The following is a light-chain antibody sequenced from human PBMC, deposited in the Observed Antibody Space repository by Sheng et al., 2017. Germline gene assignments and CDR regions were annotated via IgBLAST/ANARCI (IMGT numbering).Light chain of an antibody. J-gene: IGKJ1*01. CDR3: QHYGRTPS. Sequence: EIVLTQSPATLSLSPGETATLSCRASQSVDSRLAWYQQKPGQAPRLLIAGPSGRATGIPDRFSGSGSGTDFTLTISRLEPEDFAVYYCQHYGRTPSFGQGTRVEIK. CDR1: QSVDSR. V-gene: IGKV3-20*01. CDR2: GPS.